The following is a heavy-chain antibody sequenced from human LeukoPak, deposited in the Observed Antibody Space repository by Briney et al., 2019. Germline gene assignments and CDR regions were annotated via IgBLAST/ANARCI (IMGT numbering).Heavy chain of an antibody. Sequence: TSETLSLTCTVSGGSISSYYWSWIRQPPGKGLEWIGYIYYSGSTNYNPSLKSRVTISVDTSKNQFSLKLSSVAAADTAVYYCARGPGMAATEEPYWGQGTLVTVSS. D-gene: IGHD6-13*01. V-gene: IGHV4-59*12. CDR3: ARGPGMAATEEPY. CDR1: GGSISSYY. J-gene: IGHJ4*02. CDR2: IYYSGST.